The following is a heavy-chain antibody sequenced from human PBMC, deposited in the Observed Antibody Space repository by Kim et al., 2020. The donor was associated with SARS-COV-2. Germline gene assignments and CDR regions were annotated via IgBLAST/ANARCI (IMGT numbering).Heavy chain of an antibody. V-gene: IGHV5-10-1*01. CDR2: IDPSDSYT. Sequence: GESLKISCKGSGYSFTSYWISWVRQMPGKGLEWMGRIDPSDSYTNYSPSFQGHVTISADKSISTAYLQWSSLKASDTAMYYCARQKRGLYSSSSEHDYWGQGTLVTVSS. CDR3: ARQKRGLYSSSSEHDY. J-gene: IGHJ4*02. CDR1: GYSFTSYW. D-gene: IGHD6-6*01.